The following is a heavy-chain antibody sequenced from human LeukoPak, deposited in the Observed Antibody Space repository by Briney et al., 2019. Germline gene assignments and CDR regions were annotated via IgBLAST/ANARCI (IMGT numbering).Heavy chain of an antibody. Sequence: PSGTLSLTCAVSGGSISSSNWWSWVRQPPGKGLEWIGEIYHSGSTNYNPSLKSRVTISVDKSKNQFSLKLSSVTAADTAVYFCARGNRRLGYYGSGSRLPYDSWGQGTLVTVSS. V-gene: IGHV4-4*02. CDR3: ARGNRRLGYYGSGSRLPYDS. CDR1: GGSISSSNW. CDR2: IYHSGST. J-gene: IGHJ5*02. D-gene: IGHD3-10*01.